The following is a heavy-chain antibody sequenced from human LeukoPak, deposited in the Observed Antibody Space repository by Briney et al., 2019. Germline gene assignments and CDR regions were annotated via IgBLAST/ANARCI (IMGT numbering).Heavy chain of an antibody. CDR2: ISSSSSYI. Sequence: GGSLRLSCAASGFTFSSYSMNWVRQAPGKGLEWVSSISSSSSYIYYADSVKGRFSISRDNAKNSLYLQMNSLRAEDTAVYYCARDVGQQLVHHPPGDLWGKGTTVTVSS. CDR1: GFTFSSYS. CDR3: ARDVGQQLVHHPPGDL. V-gene: IGHV3-21*01. D-gene: IGHD6-13*01. J-gene: IGHJ6*04.